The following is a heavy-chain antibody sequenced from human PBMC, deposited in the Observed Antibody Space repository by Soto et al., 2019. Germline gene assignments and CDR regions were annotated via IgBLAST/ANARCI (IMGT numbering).Heavy chain of an antibody. Sequence: QVQLVESGGGVVQPGRSLRLSCAASGFTFSSYAMHWVRQAPGKGREGVAVISYDGSNKYYADSVKGRFSISRDNSKNTLYLQMNSLRIEDTAVYYCAREENGGWFDPWGQGTLVTVSS. J-gene: IGHJ5*02. V-gene: IGHV3-30-3*01. D-gene: IGHD4-17*01. CDR1: GFTFSSYA. CDR3: AREENGGWFDP. CDR2: ISYDGSNK.